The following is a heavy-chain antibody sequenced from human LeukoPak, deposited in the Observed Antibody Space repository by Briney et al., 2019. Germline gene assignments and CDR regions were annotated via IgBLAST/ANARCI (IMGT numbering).Heavy chain of an antibody. D-gene: IGHD5-12*01. CDR3: ADRYSGYEGGDY. CDR1: GFTFSSYA. J-gene: IGHJ4*02. Sequence: GGSLRLSCAASGFTFSSYAMSWVRQAPGKGLEWVSAISGSGGSTYYADSVKGRFTISRDNSKNTLYLQMNSLRAEATAVYYCADRYSGYEGGDYWGQGTLVTVSS. CDR2: ISGSGGST. V-gene: IGHV3-23*01.